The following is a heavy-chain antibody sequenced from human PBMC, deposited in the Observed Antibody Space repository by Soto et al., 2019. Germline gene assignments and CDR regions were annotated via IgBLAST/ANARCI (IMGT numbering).Heavy chain of an antibody. J-gene: IGHJ6*02. CDR1: GGAFSSNA. Sequence: QVQLVQSGAEVKKPGSAVKVSCKATGGAFSSNAISWVRQAPGQGLEWMGGIIPLVGTANYAQNFRGRVSITADESTSTAYMELSSLRSEDTAVYYWARHLLPYSRVDGMDVWGQGTTVTVSS. CDR3: ARHLLPYSRVDGMDV. D-gene: IGHD3-9*01. CDR2: IIPLVGTA. V-gene: IGHV1-69*01.